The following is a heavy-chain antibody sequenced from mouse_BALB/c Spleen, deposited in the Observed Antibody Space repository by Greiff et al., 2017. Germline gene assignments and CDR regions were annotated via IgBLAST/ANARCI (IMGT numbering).Heavy chain of an antibody. CDR3: ARSRGRSSYYYAMDY. D-gene: IGHD1-1*01. Sequence: EVQLQQSGPSLVKPSQTLSLTCSVTGDSITSGYWNWIRKFPGNKLEYMGYISYSGSTYYNPSLKSRISITRDTSKNQYYLQLNSVTTEDTATYYCARSRGRSSYYYAMDYWGQGTSVTVSS. J-gene: IGHJ4*01. CDR1: GDSITSGY. CDR2: ISYSGST. V-gene: IGHV3-8*02.